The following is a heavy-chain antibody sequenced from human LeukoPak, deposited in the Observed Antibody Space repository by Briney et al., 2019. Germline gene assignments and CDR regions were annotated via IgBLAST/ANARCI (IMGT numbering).Heavy chain of an antibody. CDR2: ISYDGSNK. D-gene: IGHD3-9*01. J-gene: IGHJ4*02. CDR1: GFTFNSYA. Sequence: PGESLRLSCAASGFTFNSYAMHWVRQAPGKGLEWVAVISYDGSNKYYADSVKGRFTISRDNSKNTLYLQMNSLRAEDTAVYYCARGLHYDILTGYLQFDYWGQGTLVTVSS. V-gene: IGHV3-30*04. CDR3: ARGLHYDILTGYLQFDY.